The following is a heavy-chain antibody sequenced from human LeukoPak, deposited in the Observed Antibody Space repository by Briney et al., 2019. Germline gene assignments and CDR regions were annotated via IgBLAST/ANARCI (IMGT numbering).Heavy chain of an antibody. CDR1: GGSFSGYY. D-gene: IGHD2-2*01. V-gene: IGHV4-34*01. J-gene: IGHJ5*02. Sequence: SETLSLTCAVYGGSFSGYYWSWIRQPTGKGLEWIGEINHGGSTNYNPSPKSRVTISVDTSKNQFSLKLSSVTAADTAVYYCATENIVVVPAAAYNWFDPWGQGTLVTVSS. CDR2: INHGGST. CDR3: ATENIVVVPAAAYNWFDP.